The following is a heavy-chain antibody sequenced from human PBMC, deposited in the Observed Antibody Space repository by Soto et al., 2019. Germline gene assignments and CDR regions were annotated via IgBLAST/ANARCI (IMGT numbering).Heavy chain of an antibody. CDR1: GFTFSSYA. CDR3: ASLNNRSPIAVAGTDY. CDR2: ISGSGGST. Sequence: HPGGSLRLSCAASGFTFSSYAMSWVRQAPGKGLEWVSAISGSGGSTYYADSVKGRFTISRDNSKNTLYLQMNSLRAEDTAVYYCASLNNRSPIAVAGTDYWGQGTLVTVSS. V-gene: IGHV3-23*01. D-gene: IGHD6-19*01. J-gene: IGHJ4*02.